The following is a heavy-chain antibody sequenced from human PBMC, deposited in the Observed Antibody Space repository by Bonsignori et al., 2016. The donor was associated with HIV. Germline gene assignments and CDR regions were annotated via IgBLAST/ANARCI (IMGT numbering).Heavy chain of an antibody. Sequence: GGSLRLSRAASGFTFDDYAMHWVRQAPGKGLEWVSGISWNSGSIGYADSVKGRFTISRDNAKNSLYLQMNSLRAEDTALYYCAKDTARSSPYYYYMDVWGKGTTVTVSS. CDR1: GFTFDDYA. J-gene: IGHJ6*03. V-gene: IGHV3-9*01. CDR3: AKDTARSSPYYYYMDV. CDR2: ISWNSGSI. D-gene: IGHD1-26*01.